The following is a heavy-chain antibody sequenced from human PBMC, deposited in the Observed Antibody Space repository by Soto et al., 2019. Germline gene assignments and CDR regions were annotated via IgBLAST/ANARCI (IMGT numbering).Heavy chain of an antibody. D-gene: IGHD3-9*01. CDR3: ARVRYWMNILTGYHDY. J-gene: IGHJ4*02. CDR2: TYYRSKWYN. V-gene: IGHV6-1*01. Sequence: SQTLSLTCAISGDSVSSNSAAWTWIRQSPSRGLEWLGRTYYRSKWYNDYAVSVKSKITINPAPSKNQFSLQLNSVTPEDTAVYYCARVRYWMNILTGYHDYWGQGTLVTVSS. CDR1: GDSVSSNSAA.